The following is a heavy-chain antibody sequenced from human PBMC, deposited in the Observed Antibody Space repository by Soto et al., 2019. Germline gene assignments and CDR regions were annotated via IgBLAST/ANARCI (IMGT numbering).Heavy chain of an antibody. CDR2: ISAYNGNT. V-gene: IGHV1-18*01. CDR3: ARKYCGGDCYSAIDY. CDR1: GYTFTSYG. D-gene: IGHD2-21*02. J-gene: IGHJ4*02. Sequence: ASVKVSCKASGYTFTSYGISWVRQAPGQGLEWMGWISAYNGNTNYAQKLQGRVTMTTDTSTSTAYMELRSLRSDDTAVYYCARKYCGGDCYSAIDYWGQGTLVTVSS.